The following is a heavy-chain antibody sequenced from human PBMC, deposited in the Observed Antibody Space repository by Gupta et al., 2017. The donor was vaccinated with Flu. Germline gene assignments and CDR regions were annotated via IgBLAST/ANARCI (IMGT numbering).Heavy chain of an antibody. J-gene: IGHJ4*02. CDR1: GSSFNYG. V-gene: IGHV3-23*01. CDR3: ATDSLRWFGQLMNYFEY. CDR2: ISNGGDST. Sequence: EGQLWESGGGLIQPGGSLRLSCVASGSSFNYGMNWVRQAPGKGLEWVSAISNGGDSTFYADSVRGRFTISRDNSKNTVFLQMNSLRDEDTAVYYCATDSLRWFGQLMNYFEYWGQGTLVTVSS. D-gene: IGHD3-10*01.